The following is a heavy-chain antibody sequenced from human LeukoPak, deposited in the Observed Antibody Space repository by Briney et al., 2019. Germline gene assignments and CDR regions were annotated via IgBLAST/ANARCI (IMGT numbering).Heavy chain of an antibody. D-gene: IGHD6-13*01. CDR3: ARGLGIAAAGTFDY. CDR2: IWYDGSNK. Sequence: GGSLRLSCAASGFTFSSYGMHWVRQAPGKGLEWVAVIWYDGSNKYYADSVKGRFTISRDNSKNTLYLQMNSLRAEDTAVYYCARGLGIAAAGTFDYWGQGTPVTVSS. CDR1: GFTFSSYG. J-gene: IGHJ4*02. V-gene: IGHV3-33*01.